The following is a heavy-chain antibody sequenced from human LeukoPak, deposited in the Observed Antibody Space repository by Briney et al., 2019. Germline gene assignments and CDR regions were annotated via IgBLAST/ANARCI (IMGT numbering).Heavy chain of an antibody. D-gene: IGHD3-3*01. CDR2: INPSGGST. J-gene: IGHJ4*02. CDR1: VYTFTSYY. Sequence: GASVNVSCKPCVYTFTSYYMQWVGQAPAQGLEWMGIINPSGGSTSYAQKFQGRVPMTRDTSTSTVYMEPSSLRSEDTAVYYCARVPREVFGVVISDYFDYWGQGTLVTVSS. V-gene: IGHV1-46*01. CDR3: ARVPREVFGVVISDYFDY.